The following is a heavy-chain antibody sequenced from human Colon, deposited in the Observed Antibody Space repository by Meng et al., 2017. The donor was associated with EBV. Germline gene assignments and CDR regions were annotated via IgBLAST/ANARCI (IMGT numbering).Heavy chain of an antibody. CDR1: GVSISCGIHH. V-gene: IGHV4-30-4*08. CDR3: ATCVSGAGGWGY. CDR2: VYFTGNT. D-gene: IGHD6-19*01. Sequence: RPRSLKPFKTLHCTFRVSGVSISCGIHHWGWTPQATGKGLDWIGTVYFTGNTYYNPSLQSRASISVETSKNQFSLKLSSVTATDTAVYYCATCVSGAGGWGYWGQGTLVTVSS. J-gene: IGHJ4*02.